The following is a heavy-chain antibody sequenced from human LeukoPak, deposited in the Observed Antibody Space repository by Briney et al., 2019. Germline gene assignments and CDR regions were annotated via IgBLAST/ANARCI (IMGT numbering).Heavy chain of an antibody. Sequence: GGSLRLSCEASGSGFTFGNFGMSWVRQAPGKGLEWLSGISGSGHYTYYADSVKGRFTISRDNSKNTLYLQMNSLRAEDTAVYYCAKDAEADYGGTLFDYWGQGTLVTVSS. CDR3: AKDAEADYGGTLFDY. CDR1: GSGFTFGNFG. J-gene: IGHJ4*02. V-gene: IGHV3-23*01. CDR2: ISGSGHYT. D-gene: IGHD4-23*01.